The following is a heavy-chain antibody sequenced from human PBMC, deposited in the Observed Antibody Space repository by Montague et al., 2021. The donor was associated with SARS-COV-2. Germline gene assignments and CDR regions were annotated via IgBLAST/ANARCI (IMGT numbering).Heavy chain of an antibody. Sequence: SETLSLTCTVSGGSISPFDWSWIRQSPERGLEWIGTIYYSGTANYNPSLMGRLAMSLQTSQKQLSLEMRSVTAADTAVYYCARLGFVELWLNLGWFDPWGQGTLVTVSS. D-gene: IGHD3-16*02. CDR1: GGSISPFD. CDR2: IYYSGTA. CDR3: ARLGFVELWLNLGWFDP. J-gene: IGHJ5*02. V-gene: IGHV4-59*01.